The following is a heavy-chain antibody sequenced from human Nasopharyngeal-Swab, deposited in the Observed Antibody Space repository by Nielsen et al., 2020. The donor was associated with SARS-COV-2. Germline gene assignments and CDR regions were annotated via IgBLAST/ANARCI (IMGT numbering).Heavy chain of an antibody. CDR2: FDPEDGET. V-gene: IGHV1-24*01. J-gene: IGHJ5*02. CDR3: ATSAPYCSSTSCSYWFDP. Sequence: ASMKVSCKASGYTFTGYYMHWVRQAPGQGLEWMGGFDPEDGETIYAQKFQGRVTMTEDTSTDTAYMELSSLRSEDTAVYYCATSAPYCSSTSCSYWFDPWGQGTLVTVSS. D-gene: IGHD2-2*01. CDR1: GYTFTGYY.